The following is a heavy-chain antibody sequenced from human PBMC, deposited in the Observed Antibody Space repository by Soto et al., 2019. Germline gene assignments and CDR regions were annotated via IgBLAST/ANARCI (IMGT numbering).Heavy chain of an antibody. CDR1: GFTVGNNY. V-gene: IGHV3-53*01. CDR2: IYSTGTT. J-gene: IGHJ4*02. D-gene: IGHD3-10*01. CDR3: AKDGWGSGSHYNSFGY. Sequence: VQLVESGGGLIQPGGSLKLSCAASGFTVGNNYMSWVRQAPGKGLEWVSLIYSTGTTKYADSVKGRFTVSRDNAKNTLYLQMNSLRAEDTALYYCAKDGWGSGSHYNSFGYWGQGTLVTVSS.